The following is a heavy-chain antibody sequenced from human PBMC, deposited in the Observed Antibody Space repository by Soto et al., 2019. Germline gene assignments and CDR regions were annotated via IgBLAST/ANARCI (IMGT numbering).Heavy chain of an antibody. D-gene: IGHD6-13*01. CDR2: IFSNDEK. Sequence: GSGPTLVNPTETLTLTCTVSGFSLSNARMGVSWIRQPPGKALEWLAHIFSNDEKSYSTSLKSRLTISKDTSKSQVVLTMTNMDPVDTATYYCARGGGSSWSHYFDYWGQGTLVTVSS. CDR3: ARGGGSSWSHYFDY. CDR1: GFSLSNARMG. J-gene: IGHJ4*02. V-gene: IGHV2-26*01.